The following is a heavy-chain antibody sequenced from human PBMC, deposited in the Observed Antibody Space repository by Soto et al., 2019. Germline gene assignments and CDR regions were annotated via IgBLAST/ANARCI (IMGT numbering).Heavy chain of an antibody. V-gene: IGHV3-33*01. CDR1: GFTFSSYG. Sequence: QVQLVESGGGVVQPGRSLRLSCAASGFTFSSYGMHWVRQAPGKGLEWVAVIWYDGSNKYYADSVKGRFTISRDNSKNTLYLQMNSLRAEDTAVYYCARVYCSSTSCYGAGAFDIWCQGTMVTVSS. J-gene: IGHJ3*02. CDR3: ARVYCSSTSCYGAGAFDI. D-gene: IGHD2-2*01. CDR2: IWYDGSNK.